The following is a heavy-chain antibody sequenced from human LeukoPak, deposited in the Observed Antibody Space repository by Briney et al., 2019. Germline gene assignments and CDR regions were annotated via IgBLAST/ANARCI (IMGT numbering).Heavy chain of an antibody. CDR2: ISSSSRHI. D-gene: IGHD5-24*01. J-gene: IGHJ4*02. CDR1: GFTFSSYS. CDR3: AKSGYNRFDY. V-gene: IGHV3-21*04. Sequence: PGGSLRLSCAASGFTFSSYSMNWVRQAPGKGLEWVSAISSSSRHIYYADSVKGRFTISRDNAKNSLYLQMNSLRADDTAVYYCAKSGYNRFDYWGQGTLVTVSS.